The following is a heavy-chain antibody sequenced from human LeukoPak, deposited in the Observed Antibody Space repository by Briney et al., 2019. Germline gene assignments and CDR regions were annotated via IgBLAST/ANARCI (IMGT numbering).Heavy chain of an antibody. Sequence: GASVKVSCKASGGTFSSYAISWVRQAPGQGLEWMGRIIPILGIANYAQKFQGRVTITADKSTSTAYMELSSLRSEDTAVYYCARAQASYDSSGYRFDYWGQGTLVTVSS. V-gene: IGHV1-69*04. CDR3: ARAQASYDSSGYRFDY. CDR1: GGTFSSYA. CDR2: IIPILGIA. D-gene: IGHD3-22*01. J-gene: IGHJ4*02.